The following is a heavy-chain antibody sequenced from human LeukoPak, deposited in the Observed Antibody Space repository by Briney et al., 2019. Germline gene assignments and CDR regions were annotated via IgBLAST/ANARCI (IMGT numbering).Heavy chain of an antibody. CDR1: GFTFSSYW. Sequence: PGGSLRLSCAASGFTFSSYWMHWVRQAPGKGLVWVSRINSDGSSTSYADSVKGRFTISRDNAKNTLYLQMSSLRAEDTAVYYCISGYYYYGMDVWGQGTTVTVSS. J-gene: IGHJ6*02. V-gene: IGHV3-74*01. CDR2: INSDGSST. CDR3: ISGYYYYGMDV.